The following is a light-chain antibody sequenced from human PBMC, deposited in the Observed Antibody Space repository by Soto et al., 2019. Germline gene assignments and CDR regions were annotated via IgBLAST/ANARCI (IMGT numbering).Light chain of an antibody. CDR1: SSDVGAYNY. J-gene: IGLJ1*01. CDR2: GVS. Sequence: QSVLTQPASVSGSPGQSITISCTGTSSDVGAYNYVSWYQQHPGKAPKLMIYGVSNRPSGISNRFSGSKPGNTASLTISGLQPEDEADYYCNSYAGNIGYVFGTGTKLTVL. V-gene: IGLV2-14*03. CDR3: NSYAGNIGYV.